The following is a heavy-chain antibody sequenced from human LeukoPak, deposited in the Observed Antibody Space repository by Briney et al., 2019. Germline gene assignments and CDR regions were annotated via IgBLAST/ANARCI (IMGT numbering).Heavy chain of an antibody. Sequence: GSLRLSCAASGFTFDDYGMSWVRQAPGKGLEWVSGINWNGGSTTYADSVKGRFTISRDNAKNSLYLQMNSLRAEDTAVYYCARDPGGIRYDYWGQGTLVTVSS. J-gene: IGHJ4*02. CDR2: INWNGGST. CDR3: ARDPGGIRYDY. V-gene: IGHV3-20*04. D-gene: IGHD3-16*01. CDR1: GFTFDDYG.